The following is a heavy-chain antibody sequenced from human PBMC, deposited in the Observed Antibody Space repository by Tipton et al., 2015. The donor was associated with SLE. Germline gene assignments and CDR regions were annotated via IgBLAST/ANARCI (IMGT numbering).Heavy chain of an antibody. CDR2: IYTSGST. CDR1: GGSISSYY. J-gene: IGHJ4*02. CDR3: ASGVRKAAFDY. D-gene: IGHD6-13*01. V-gene: IGHV4-4*09. Sequence: TLSLTCTVSGGSISSYYWSWIRQPPGKGLEWIGYIYTSGSTNYNPTLKSRVTISVDTSKNQFSLKLSSVTAADTAVYYCASGVRKAAFDYWGQGTLVTVSS.